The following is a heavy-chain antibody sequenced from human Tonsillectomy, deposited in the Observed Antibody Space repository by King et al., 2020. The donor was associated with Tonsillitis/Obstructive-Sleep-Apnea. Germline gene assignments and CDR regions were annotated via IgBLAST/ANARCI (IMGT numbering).Heavy chain of an antibody. CDR3: ASHTGYSNDYRYDMDV. J-gene: IGHJ6*02. CDR1: GYRFTSYW. D-gene: IGHD4-11*01. V-gene: IGHV5-10-1*03. Sequence: QLVQSGAEVKKPGESLRISCKGSGYRFTSYWINWVRQMPGKGLEWMGRIDLSDSDTKYSPSFQGHVTISADKSISTAYLQWSSLKASDTAMYSCASHTGYSNDYRYDMDVWGQGTTVTVSS. CDR2: IDLSDSDT.